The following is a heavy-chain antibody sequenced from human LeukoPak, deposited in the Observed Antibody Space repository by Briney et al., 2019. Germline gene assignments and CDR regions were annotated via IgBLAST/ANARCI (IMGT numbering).Heavy chain of an antibody. CDR2: ISWNSGSI. V-gene: IGHV3-9*01. J-gene: IGHJ4*02. CDR3: AKDMDIVVVPAASFDY. D-gene: IGHD2-2*03. Sequence: PGGSLRLSCAASGFTFDDYAMHWVRQAPGKGLEWVSGISWNSGSIGYADSVKGRFTISRDNAKNSLYLQMNSLRAEDTALYYCAKDMDIVVVPAASFDYWGQGTLVTVSS. CDR1: GFTFDDYA.